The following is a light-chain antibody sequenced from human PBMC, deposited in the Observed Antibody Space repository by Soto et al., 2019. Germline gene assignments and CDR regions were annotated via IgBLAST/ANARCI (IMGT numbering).Light chain of an antibody. V-gene: IGLV2-11*01. CDR2: DVS. CDR3: CSYAGSYTGV. J-gene: IGLJ1*01. Sequence: QSVLTQPRSVSGSPGQSVTISCTGTSSDVGAYNYVSWYQHHPGKAPKFMIYDVSKRPSGVPDRFSGSKSGNTASLTISGLQAEHEADYYCCSYAGSYTGVFGTGTKLTVL. CDR1: SSDVGAYNY.